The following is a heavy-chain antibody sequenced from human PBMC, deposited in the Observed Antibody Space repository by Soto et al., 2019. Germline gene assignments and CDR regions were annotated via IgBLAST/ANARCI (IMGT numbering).Heavy chain of an antibody. V-gene: IGHV4-39*01. J-gene: IGHJ4*02. CDR1: GGSISSSPYF. D-gene: IGHD6-19*01. Sequence: QLQLQESGPGLVKPSETLSLTCTVSGGSISSSPYFWGWIRQPPGKGLDWIGCISYSGTPYFNSSLRSRLAISIDTSKNQFSLKLDSVTAADTAVYYCARHALFGSAWGGDYWGQGILVTVSS. CDR3: ARHALFGSAWGGDY. CDR2: ISYSGTP.